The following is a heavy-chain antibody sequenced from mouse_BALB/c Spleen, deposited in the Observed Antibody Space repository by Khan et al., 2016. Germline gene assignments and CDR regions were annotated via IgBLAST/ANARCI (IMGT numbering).Heavy chain of an antibody. CDR3: ARIYDYVYYAMDY. CDR1: GDSITSGF. Sequence: EVQLQESGPSLVKPSQTLSLTCSVTGDSITSGFWNWIRKFPGNKLEYMGYISYSGSTYYNPSLKSRISLTRDTSKNQYYLQLNSVTTEDTATYYCARIYDYVYYAMDYWGQGPSVNVSS. CDR2: ISYSGST. D-gene: IGHD2-4*01. V-gene: IGHV3-8*02. J-gene: IGHJ4*01.